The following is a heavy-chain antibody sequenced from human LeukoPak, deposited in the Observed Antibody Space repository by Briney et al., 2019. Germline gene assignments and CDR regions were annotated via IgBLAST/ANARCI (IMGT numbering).Heavy chain of an antibody. Sequence: PSQTLSLTCTVSGGSISSGDYYWSWIRQPPGKGLEWIGYIYYSGSTYYNPSLKSRVTISVDTSKNQFSLKLSSVTAADTAVYYCASLDRSGYWFDPWGQGTLVTVSS. D-gene: IGHD6-19*01. J-gene: IGHJ5*02. CDR2: IYYSGST. CDR1: GGSISSGDYY. CDR3: ASLDRSGYWFDP. V-gene: IGHV4-30-4*01.